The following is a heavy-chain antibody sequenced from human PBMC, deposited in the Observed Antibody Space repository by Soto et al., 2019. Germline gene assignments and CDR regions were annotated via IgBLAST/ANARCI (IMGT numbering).Heavy chain of an antibody. CDR2: IHYSGST. CDR3: ARSDGRY. Sequence: PSETLSLTCAVSGGSISSGGYSWSWIRQPPGKGLEWIGYIHYSGSTNYNPSLKSRVTISVDTSKNQFSLKLSSVTAADTAVYYCARSDGRYWGQGTLVTVSS. CDR1: GGSISSGGYS. V-gene: IGHV4-61*08. J-gene: IGHJ4*02.